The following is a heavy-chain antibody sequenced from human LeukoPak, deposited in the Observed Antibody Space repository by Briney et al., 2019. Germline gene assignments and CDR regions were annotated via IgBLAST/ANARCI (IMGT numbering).Heavy chain of an antibody. V-gene: IGHV3-33*01. CDR3: ARECSSTSCHTRYGMDV. J-gene: IGHJ6*02. CDR1: GFTFSSYG. Sequence: GGSLRLSCAASGFTFSSYGMHWVRQAPGKGLEWVAVIWYDGSNKYYADSVKGRFTITRDNSKNTLYLQMNSLRAEDTAVYYCARECSSTSCHTRYGMDVWGQGTTVTVSS. CDR2: IWYDGSNK. D-gene: IGHD2-2*01.